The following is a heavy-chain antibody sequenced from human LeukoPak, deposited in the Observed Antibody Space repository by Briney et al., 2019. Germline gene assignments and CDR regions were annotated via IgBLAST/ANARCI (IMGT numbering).Heavy chain of an antibody. V-gene: IGHV1-2*02. CDR1: GYTFTGYY. CDR2: INPNSGGT. D-gene: IGHD2-2*02. CDR3: ARDRVYCSSTSCYIYYYYMDV. Sequence: ASVKVSCKASGYTFTGYYMHWVRQARGQGLEWMGWINPNSGGTNYAQKFQGRVTMTRDTSISTAYMELSRLRSDDTAVYYCARDRVYCSSTSCYIYYYYMDVWGKGTTVTVSS. J-gene: IGHJ6*03.